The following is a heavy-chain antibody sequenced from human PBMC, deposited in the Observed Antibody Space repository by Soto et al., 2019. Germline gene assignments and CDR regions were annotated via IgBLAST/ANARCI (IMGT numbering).Heavy chain of an antibody. D-gene: IGHD3-22*01. V-gene: IGHV3-30-3*01. CDR2: ISYDGSNK. J-gene: IGHJ4*02. CDR3: ARALIYDSSGYYFYYFDF. CDR1: WVTFRSYS. Sequence: SPRPSCSAAWVTFRSYSLHRVRPAPGKGLEWVAVISYDGSNKYYADSVKGRFTISRDNSKNTLYLQMNSLRAEDTAVYYCARALIYDSSGYYFYYFDFWGQGTLVTVSS.